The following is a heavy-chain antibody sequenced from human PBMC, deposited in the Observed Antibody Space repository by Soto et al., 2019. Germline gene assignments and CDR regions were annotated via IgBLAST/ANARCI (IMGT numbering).Heavy chain of an antibody. CDR3: ARDWGRLGYGSSTNCTDAFVV. Sequence: GGSLRLSCAASGFTFSNYNMNWVRQAPGKGLEWVSSISRSSTYIYDADSVKGRFTISRDNAKNSLHLQMNSLRAEDTAVYYCARDWGRLGYGSSTNCTDAFVVWGRGTMVNVSS. CDR1: GFTFSNYN. D-gene: IGHD2-2*01. J-gene: IGHJ3*01. CDR2: ISRSSTYI. V-gene: IGHV3-21*01.